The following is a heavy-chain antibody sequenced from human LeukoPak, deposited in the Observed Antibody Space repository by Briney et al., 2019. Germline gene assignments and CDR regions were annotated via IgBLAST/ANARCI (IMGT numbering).Heavy chain of an antibody. J-gene: IGHJ4*02. V-gene: IGHV3-33*01. CDR1: GFTFSSYG. Sequence: PGGSLRLSCAASGFTFSSYGMHWVRQAPGKGLEWVAVIWYDGSNKYYADSVKGRFTISRDNSKNTLYLQMNSLRAEDTAVYYCAVSVAGPATFDYWGQGTLVTVSS. D-gene: IGHD6-19*01. CDR2: IWYDGSNK. CDR3: AVSVAGPATFDY.